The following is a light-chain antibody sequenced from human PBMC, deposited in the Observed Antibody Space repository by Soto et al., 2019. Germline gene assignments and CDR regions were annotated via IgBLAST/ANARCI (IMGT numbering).Light chain of an antibody. CDR2: SAS. J-gene: IGKJ2*01. CDR1: QNVNHNC. V-gene: IGKV3-20*01. CDR3: QQCGSSPDT. Sequence: EIVLTQFPATLSLSPGEGATLSCRASQNVNHNCLAWYQQKPGQAPRLLIYSASTRISGIPDRFSGSGSGTDFTLTISRLEPEDFAVYYCQQCGSSPDTFGRGTKLEMK.